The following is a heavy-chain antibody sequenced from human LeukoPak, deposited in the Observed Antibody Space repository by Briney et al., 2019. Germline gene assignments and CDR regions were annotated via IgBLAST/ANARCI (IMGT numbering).Heavy chain of an antibody. V-gene: IGHV1-2*02. CDR3: ARGKASSASFDP. Sequence: ASVKVSCKASGYAFTGYYMHWVRQAPGQGLEWMGWINPNSGGTNYAQKFQGRVTMTRDTSISTAYMELSRLRSDDTAVYYCARGKASSASFDPWGQGTLVTVSS. D-gene: IGHD6-6*01. J-gene: IGHJ5*02. CDR2: INPNSGGT. CDR1: GYAFTGYY.